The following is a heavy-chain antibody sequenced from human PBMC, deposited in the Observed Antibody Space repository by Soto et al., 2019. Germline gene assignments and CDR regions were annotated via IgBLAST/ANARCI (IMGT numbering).Heavy chain of an antibody. D-gene: IGHD5-12*01. Sequence: GASVKVSCKASGGTFSSYAISWVRQAPGQGLEWMGGIIPIFGTANYAQKFQGRVTITADESTSTAYMELSSLRSEDTAVYYCATIRGRHTRWLPNREGFDYWGQGTLVTVSS. J-gene: IGHJ4*02. CDR3: ATIRGRHTRWLPNREGFDY. CDR2: IIPIFGTA. CDR1: GGTFSSYA. V-gene: IGHV1-69*13.